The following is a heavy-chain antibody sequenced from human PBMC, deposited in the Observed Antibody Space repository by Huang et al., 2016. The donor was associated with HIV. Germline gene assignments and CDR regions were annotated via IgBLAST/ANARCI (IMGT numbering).Heavy chain of an antibody. CDR1: GYTFTDTT. Sequence: QVQLVQSGAEVKNPGASVRVSCKASGYTFTDTTIHWVRQAPGQGLGWMGWSNPKEGGTIYAQRFQGRITMTRDTTISTVHMDLRRIQSDDTAVYFCARDWSFGSSTSPADWGQGTLVTVSS. CDR3: ARDWSFGSSTSPAD. J-gene: IGHJ4*02. V-gene: IGHV1-2*02. CDR2: SNPKEGGT. D-gene: IGHD6-6*01.